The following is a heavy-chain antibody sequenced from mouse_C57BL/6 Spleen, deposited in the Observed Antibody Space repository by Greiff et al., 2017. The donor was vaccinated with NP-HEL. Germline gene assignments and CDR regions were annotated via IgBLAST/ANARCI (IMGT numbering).Heavy chain of an antibody. CDR1: GYTFTSYW. V-gene: IGHV1-59*01. D-gene: IGHD1-3*01. J-gene: IGHJ2*01. CDR2: IDPSASYT. CDR3: ARSYKDPYFDY. Sequence: QVQLQQPGAELVRPGTSVKLSCKASGYTFTSYWMHWVKQRPGQGLEWIGVIDPSASYTNYNQKFKGKATLTVDTSSSTAYMQLSSLTSEDSAVYYCARSYKDPYFDYWGQGTTLTVSS.